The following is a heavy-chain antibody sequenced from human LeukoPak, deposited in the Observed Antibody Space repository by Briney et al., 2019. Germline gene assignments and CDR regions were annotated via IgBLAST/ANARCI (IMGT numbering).Heavy chain of an antibody. J-gene: IGHJ4*02. V-gene: IGHV4-39*07. CDR2: IYYSGST. D-gene: IGHD6-13*01. Sequence: PSETLSLTCSVSGDSITSTSYYWGWIRQPPGKGLEWIGSIYYSGSTYYNPSLKSRVTISVHTSKNQYSLKLTSVTAADTAVYYCARDSRGGYREDYWGQGTLVTVSS. CDR1: GDSITSTSYY. CDR3: ARDSRGGYREDY.